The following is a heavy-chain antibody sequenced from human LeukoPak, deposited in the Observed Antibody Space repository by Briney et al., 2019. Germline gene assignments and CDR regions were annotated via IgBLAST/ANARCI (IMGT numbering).Heavy chain of an antibody. V-gene: IGHV3-21*01. J-gene: IGHJ5*02. CDR3: ARVGRYYYGSGSYS. Sequence: PGGSLRLSCAASGFTFSSYSMTWVRQAPGKGLEWVSSISSSSSYIYYADSVKGRFTISRDNAKNSLYVQMNSLRAEDTAVYYCARVGRYYYGSGSYSWGQGTLVTVSS. D-gene: IGHD3-10*01. CDR2: ISSSSSYI. CDR1: GFTFSSYS.